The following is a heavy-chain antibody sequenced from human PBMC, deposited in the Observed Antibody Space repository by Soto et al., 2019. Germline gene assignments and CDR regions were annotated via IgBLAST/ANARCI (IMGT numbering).Heavy chain of an antibody. J-gene: IGHJ6*02. Sequence: PVGSLRLSCAVSGFTFSSYGMHWVRQAPGKGLEWVAVISYDGSNKYYADSVKGRFTISRDNSKNTLYLQMNSLRAEDTAVYYCAKERYDFWSGFHDYGMDVWGQGTTVTVSS. CDR3: AKERYDFWSGFHDYGMDV. V-gene: IGHV3-30*18. D-gene: IGHD3-3*01. CDR1: GFTFSSYG. CDR2: ISYDGSNK.